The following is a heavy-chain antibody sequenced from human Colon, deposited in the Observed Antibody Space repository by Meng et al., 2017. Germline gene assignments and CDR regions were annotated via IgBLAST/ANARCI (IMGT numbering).Heavy chain of an antibody. J-gene: IGHJ5*02. CDR2: IHHSGAT. CDR3: VSQRTAILGFDP. V-gene: IGHV4-4*02. Sequence: QVQLQESGPGLVMPLGKLSFTCAVSGGSLSNYNWWSWVRQPPGKGLEWIGEIHHSGATNYNASLTSRVIISVYKSKNQFSLKLSSVTAADTAVYYCVSQRTAILGFDPWRHKTLVTVSS. D-gene: IGHD1/OR15-1a*01. CDR1: GGSLSNYNW.